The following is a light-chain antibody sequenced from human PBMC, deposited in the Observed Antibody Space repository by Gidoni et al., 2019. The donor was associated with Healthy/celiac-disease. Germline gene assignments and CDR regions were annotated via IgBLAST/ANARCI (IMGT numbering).Light chain of an antibody. CDR1: QSVGSN. Sequence: TVMTQSPATLSVSPGERATLSCRASQSVGSNLAWYQQRPGQAPRLLIYGASTRATGFPARFSGSGSGTEFTLTISSLQSEDFAVYYCQQYNNWPPWTFXXXTKVEIK. J-gene: IGKJ1*01. V-gene: IGKV3-15*01. CDR3: QQYNNWPPWT. CDR2: GAS.